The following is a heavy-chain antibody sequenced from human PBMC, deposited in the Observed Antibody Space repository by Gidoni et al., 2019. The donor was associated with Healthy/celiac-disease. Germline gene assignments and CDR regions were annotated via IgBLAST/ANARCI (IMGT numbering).Heavy chain of an antibody. Sequence: QVQLVQSGAEVKKPGASVKVSCKASGYTFTSYYMHWVRQAPGQGLEGMGIINPSGGSTSYAQKFQGRVTMTRDTSTSTVYMELSSLRSEDTAVYYCARGITMVRGESFGWFDPWGQGTLVTVSS. V-gene: IGHV1-46*01. CDR2: INPSGGST. CDR3: ARGITMVRGESFGWFDP. D-gene: IGHD3-10*01. J-gene: IGHJ5*02. CDR1: GYTFTSYY.